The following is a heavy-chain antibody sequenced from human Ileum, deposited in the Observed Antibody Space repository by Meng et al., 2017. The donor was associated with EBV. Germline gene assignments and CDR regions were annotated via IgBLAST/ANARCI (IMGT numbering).Heavy chain of an antibody. CDR1: GDSVSDTNYF. CDR2: INSNWNT. V-gene: IGHV4-39*07. Sequence: QLQLQESGPXLVKPXXXLSLTCLVSGDSVSDTNYFWGWIRQPPGKGLEWIGSINSNWNTYYNPSLTSRVTMSVDTSKNQFSLKLSSVTAADTAVYYCVRVRGDFDYWGQGTLVTVSS. D-gene: IGHD3-10*01. J-gene: IGHJ4*02. CDR3: VRVRGDFDY.